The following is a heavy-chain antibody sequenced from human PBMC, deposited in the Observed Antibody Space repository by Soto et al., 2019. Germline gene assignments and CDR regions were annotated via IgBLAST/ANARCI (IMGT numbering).Heavy chain of an antibody. J-gene: IGHJ4*02. Sequence: QVQLVESGGGVVQPGRSLRLSCAASGFAFSAYGMHWVRQAPGKGLEWVAMIYYYGSNKYYADSVKGRFTISRDNSKNTLYLQMSSLRAEDTALYYCARVGGTVTSDYWGQGTLVTVSS. CDR1: GFAFSAYG. V-gene: IGHV3-33*01. D-gene: IGHD4-17*01. CDR3: ARVGGTVTSDY. CDR2: IYYYGSNK.